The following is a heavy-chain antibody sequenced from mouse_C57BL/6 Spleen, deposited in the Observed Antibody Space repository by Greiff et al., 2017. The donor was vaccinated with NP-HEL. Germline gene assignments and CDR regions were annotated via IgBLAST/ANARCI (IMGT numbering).Heavy chain of an antibody. CDR3: AKPWGYGSSYVGYFDV. Sequence: EVQLQQSGPVLVKPGASVKMSCKASGYTFTDYYMNWVKQSHGKSLEWIGVINPYNGGTSYNQKFKGKATLTVDKSSSTAYMELNSLTSEDSAVYYCAKPWGYGSSYVGYFDVWGTGTTVTVSS. J-gene: IGHJ1*03. CDR1: GYTFTDYY. CDR2: INPYNGGT. V-gene: IGHV1-19*01. D-gene: IGHD1-1*01.